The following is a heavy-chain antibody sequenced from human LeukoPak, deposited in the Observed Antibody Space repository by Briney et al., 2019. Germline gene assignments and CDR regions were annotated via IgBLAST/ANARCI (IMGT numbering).Heavy chain of an antibody. Sequence: PGGSLRLSCAASGFTFSSYAMSWVRQAPGKGLEWVSAISGSGGSTYYADSVKGRFTISRDNSKNTLYLQMNSLRAEDTAVYYCAKEQHQTDIVVVPAAPDIWGQGTMVTVSS. V-gene: IGHV3-23*01. CDR3: AKEQHQTDIVVVPAAPDI. CDR1: GFTFSSYA. D-gene: IGHD2-2*01. CDR2: ISGSGGST. J-gene: IGHJ3*02.